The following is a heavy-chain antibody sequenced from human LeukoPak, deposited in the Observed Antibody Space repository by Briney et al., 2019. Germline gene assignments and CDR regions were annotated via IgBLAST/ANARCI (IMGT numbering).Heavy chain of an antibody. V-gene: IGHV4-39*07. Sequence: SETLSLTCTVSGGSISSSSHYWSWIRQPPGKGLEWIGSIYYSGSTYYNPSLKSRVTISVDTSKNQFSLKLSSVTAADTAVYYCARVKIVYTIFGVVTDNFDYWGQGTLVTVSS. D-gene: IGHD3-3*01. CDR1: GGSISSSSHY. CDR3: ARVKIVYTIFGVVTDNFDY. J-gene: IGHJ4*02. CDR2: IYYSGST.